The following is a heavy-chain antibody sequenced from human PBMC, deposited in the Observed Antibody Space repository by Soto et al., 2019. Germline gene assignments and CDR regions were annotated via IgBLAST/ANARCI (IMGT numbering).Heavy chain of an antibody. CDR2: TSDDESRK. D-gene: IGHD1-26*01. CDR1: GFTFSSYA. V-gene: IGHV3-30*04. Sequence: QVQLVESGGGVVQPGRSLRLSCAASGFTFSSYAMHWVRQAPGKGLEWMAITSDDESRKYYADSVRGRFTISRDNSKNTMYLQMNSLRDEDTALLYCARGAGSGSFLIDYWGQGTLVTVSS. J-gene: IGHJ4*02. CDR3: ARGAGSGSFLIDY.